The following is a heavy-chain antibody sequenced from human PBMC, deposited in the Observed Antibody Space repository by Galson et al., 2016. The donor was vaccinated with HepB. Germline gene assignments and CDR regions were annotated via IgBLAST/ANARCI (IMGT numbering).Heavy chain of an antibody. J-gene: IGHJ4*02. V-gene: IGHV3-9*01. D-gene: IGHD3-10*01. CDR3: ASSQNYYGSGSYYGY. Sequence: SLRLSCAASGFTFDDYAMHWVRQAPGKGLEWVSSISWNSGSIDYADSVKGRFTISRDNAKNSLCLQMNSLRAEDTAFYYCASSQNYYGSGSYYGYWGQGTLVTVSS. CDR2: ISWNSGSI. CDR1: GFTFDDYA.